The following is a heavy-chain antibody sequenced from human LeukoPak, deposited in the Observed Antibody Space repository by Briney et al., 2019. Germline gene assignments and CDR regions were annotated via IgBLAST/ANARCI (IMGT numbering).Heavy chain of an antibody. J-gene: IGHJ3*02. CDR2: MNPNSGNT. CDR1: GYTFTSYD. D-gene: IGHD3-16*02. V-gene: IGHV1-8*01. CDR3: ARVYDYVWGSYRYNPDAFDI. Sequence: GASVKVSCKASGYTFTSYDINWVQQATGQGLEWMGWMNPNSGNTGYAQKFQGRVTMTRNTSISTAYMELSSLRSEDTAVYYCARVYDYVWGSYRYNPDAFDIWGQGTMVTVSS.